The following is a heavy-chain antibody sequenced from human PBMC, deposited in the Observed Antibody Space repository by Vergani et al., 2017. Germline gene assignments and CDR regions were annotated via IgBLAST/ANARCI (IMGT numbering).Heavy chain of an antibody. J-gene: IGHJ5*02. D-gene: IGHD6-19*01. V-gene: IGHV4-39*01. CDR1: GASIRSSNYY. Sequence: QLQLQESGPGLVKPSATLSLTCSVSGASIRSSNYYWGWIRQPPGKGLEWIASIYYSGSTYYTQSLKSRVTISVDTSKNQFSLELSSVTAAGTAVYFFARHSTVEWLVILVCFDPWGQGSLVTVSS. CDR2: IYYSGST. CDR3: ARHSTVEWLVILVCFDP.